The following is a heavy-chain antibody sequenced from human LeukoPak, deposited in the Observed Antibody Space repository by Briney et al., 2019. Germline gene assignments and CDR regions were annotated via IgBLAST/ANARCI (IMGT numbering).Heavy chain of an antibody. CDR2: ISGNGGRT. CDR3: ARELMTTVTTAFGY. CDR1: GFIFSSYA. D-gene: IGHD4-17*01. V-gene: IGHV3-23*01. Sequence: PGGSLRLSCAASGFIFSSYAMTWVRQAPGKGLEWVSVISGNGGRTHYADSVKGRFTVSRDNSKNTLYLQMNSLRAEDTAVYYCARELMTTVTTAFGYWGQGTLVTVSS. J-gene: IGHJ4*02.